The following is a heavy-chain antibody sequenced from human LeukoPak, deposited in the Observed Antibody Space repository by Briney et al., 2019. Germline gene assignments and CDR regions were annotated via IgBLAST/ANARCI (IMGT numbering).Heavy chain of an antibody. Sequence: GGSLRLSCAASGFTFSSHAMSWGRQAPGKGLDWVSAISVSGDNTYYADSVKGRVTISRDNSKNTLYLQMNSLRAQDPAVYYCARPYSSSVQRYFDYWGQGTLVTVSS. J-gene: IGHJ4*02. V-gene: IGHV3-23*01. D-gene: IGHD2-2*01. CDR1: GFTFSSHA. CDR3: ARPYSSSVQRYFDY. CDR2: ISVSGDNT.